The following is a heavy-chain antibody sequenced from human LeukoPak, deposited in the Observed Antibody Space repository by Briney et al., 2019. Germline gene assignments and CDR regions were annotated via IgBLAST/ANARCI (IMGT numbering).Heavy chain of an antibody. CDR3: ARSYSSSDHYYYYGMDV. CDR1: GGSFSGYY. V-gene: IGHV4-34*01. Sequence: KPSETLSLTCAVYGGSFSGYYWSWIRQPPGKGLEWIGEISHSGSTNYNPSPKSRVTISLDTSKNRFSLKLSSVTAADTAMYYCARSYSSSDHYYYYGMDVWGQGTTVTVSS. D-gene: IGHD6-13*01. CDR2: ISHSGST. J-gene: IGHJ6*02.